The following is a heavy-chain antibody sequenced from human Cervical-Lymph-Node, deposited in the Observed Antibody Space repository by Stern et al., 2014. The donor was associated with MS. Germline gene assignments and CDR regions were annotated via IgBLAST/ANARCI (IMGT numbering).Heavy chain of an antibody. CDR2: FDPVNGET. D-gene: IGHD6-19*01. CDR3: ATLSRQWLDNGYYYGMDV. J-gene: IGHJ6*02. Sequence: QVQLVQSGAEVKKPGASVKVSCKVSGYSLIEASMHWVRQAPGKGLEWVGGFDPVNGETTYAQRLQGRVTMTADTSTDTAYMDLSSLRSDDTAVYYCATLSRQWLDNGYYYGMDVWGQGTTVSVSS. V-gene: IGHV1-24*01. CDR1: GYSLIEAS.